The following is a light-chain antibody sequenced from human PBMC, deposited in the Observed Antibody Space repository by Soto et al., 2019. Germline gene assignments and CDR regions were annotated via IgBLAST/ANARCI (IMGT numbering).Light chain of an antibody. CDR3: QQYNSYSPWT. CDR1: QSVSTW. J-gene: IGKJ1*01. Sequence: DIQSTQSPSTMSASVGDRVTITCRASQSVSTWLAWYQQKPGKAPKLLIYKASSLDSGVPSRFSGSGSGTEFTLTISSLQPDDFATYYCQQYNSYSPWTFGQGTKVDIK. V-gene: IGKV1-5*03. CDR2: KAS.